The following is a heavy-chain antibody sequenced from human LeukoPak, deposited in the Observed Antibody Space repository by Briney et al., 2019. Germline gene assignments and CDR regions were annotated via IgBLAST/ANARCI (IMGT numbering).Heavy chain of an antibody. Sequence: GGSLRLSCAASGFTFTSFWMTWVRQAPGTGLEWVANIKQDGSEKYYVGSVKGRFTISRDNAKNSVYLQMNSLRAEDTAVYYCARGGTRGYSPSDYWGQGTLVTVSS. CDR1: GFTFTSFW. V-gene: IGHV3-7*01. CDR2: IKQDGSEK. CDR3: ARGGTRGYSPSDY. D-gene: IGHD5-12*01. J-gene: IGHJ4*02.